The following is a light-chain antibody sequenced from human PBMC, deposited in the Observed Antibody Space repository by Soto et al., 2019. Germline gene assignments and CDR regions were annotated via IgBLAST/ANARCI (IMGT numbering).Light chain of an antibody. CDR3: SSYNSISSLV. J-gene: IGLJ1*01. V-gene: IGLV2-14*01. CDR1: SSDVGAYNY. Sequence: QSVLTQPASVSGSPGQSITISCTGTSSDVGAYNYVSWYQQHPDKAPKVMIYEVTNRPSGVSNRFSGSKSGNTASLTISGLQAQDDADYCCSSYNSISSLVCATGTKVTIL. CDR2: EVT.